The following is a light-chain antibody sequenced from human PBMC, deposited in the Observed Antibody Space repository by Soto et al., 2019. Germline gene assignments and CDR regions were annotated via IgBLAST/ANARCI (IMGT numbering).Light chain of an antibody. CDR2: GAS. Sequence: IVLTQSPGTLSLSPGERAALSCRASQSVSSSYLAWYQQKPGQAPRLLIHGASSRATGIPDRFSGRGSGTDFTLAISRLEPEDFAVYYCQQYGSSLPWTFGQGTKVDIK. CDR1: QSVSSSY. CDR3: QQYGSSLPWT. J-gene: IGKJ1*01. V-gene: IGKV3-20*01.